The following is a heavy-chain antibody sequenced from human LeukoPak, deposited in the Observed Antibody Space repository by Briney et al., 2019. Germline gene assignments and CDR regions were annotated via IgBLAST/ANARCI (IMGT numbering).Heavy chain of an antibody. Sequence: GGSLRLSCAASGFTFSSYAMSWVRQAPGKGLEWASAISGSGGSTYYADSVKGRFTISRDNSKNTLYLQMNSLRAEDTAVYYCAKDLGYCSSTSCYTDYYYMDVWGKGTTVTVSS. D-gene: IGHD2-2*02. CDR2: ISGSGGST. CDR3: AKDLGYCSSTSCYTDYYYMDV. CDR1: GFTFSSYA. V-gene: IGHV3-23*01. J-gene: IGHJ6*03.